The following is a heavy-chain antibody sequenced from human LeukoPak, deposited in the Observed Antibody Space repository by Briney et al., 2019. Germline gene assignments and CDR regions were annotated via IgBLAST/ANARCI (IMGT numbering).Heavy chain of an antibody. Sequence: PSETLSLTCNVSGGSISSYYWSWIRQPPGKGLEWIGYIYYSGSTNYTPSLKSRVTMSVDTSKNQFSLKLSSVTAADTAVYYCARGRYCSDGSCYLDYWGQGTLVTVSS. CDR2: IYYSGST. CDR1: GGSISSYY. D-gene: IGHD2-15*01. J-gene: IGHJ4*02. V-gene: IGHV4-59*01. CDR3: ARGRYCSDGSCYLDY.